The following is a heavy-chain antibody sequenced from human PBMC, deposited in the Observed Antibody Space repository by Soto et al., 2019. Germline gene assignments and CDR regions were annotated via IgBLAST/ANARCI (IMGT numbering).Heavy chain of an antibody. CDR2: ISSSSSTI. V-gene: IGHV3-48*01. Sequence: EVQLVESGGGLVQPGGSLRLSCAASGFTFSSYSMNWVRQAPGKGLEWVSYISSSSSTIYYADSVKGRFTISRDNAKNSLYLQMNSLRAEDTAVYYCARDSIFGVVGFDYWGQGTLVTVSS. CDR3: ARDSIFGVVGFDY. CDR1: GFTFSSYS. D-gene: IGHD3-3*01. J-gene: IGHJ4*02.